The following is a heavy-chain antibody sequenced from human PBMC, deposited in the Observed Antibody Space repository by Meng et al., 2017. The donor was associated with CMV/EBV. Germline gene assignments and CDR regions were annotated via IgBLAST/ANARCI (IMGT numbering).Heavy chain of an antibody. Sequence: GQAAGAGPGRVKPSEPLSLTCTVSGGSISSYYWSWIRQPAGKGLEWIGRIYTSGSTNYNPSLKSRVTMSVDTSKNQFSLKLSSVTAADTAVYYCARDLMNCSSTSCANWFDPWGQGTLVTVSS. CDR3: ARDLMNCSSTSCANWFDP. V-gene: IGHV4-4*07. CDR1: GGSISSYY. J-gene: IGHJ5*02. CDR2: IYTSGST. D-gene: IGHD2-2*01.